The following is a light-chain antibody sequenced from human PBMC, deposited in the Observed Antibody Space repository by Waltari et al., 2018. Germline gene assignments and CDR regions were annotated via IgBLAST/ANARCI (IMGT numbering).Light chain of an antibody. Sequence: QSVLTQPPSASGTPGQGVTISCSGSSSNIGRNTVSWYQQLPGTAPKLLVYFNNQRPSGVPDRFSGSKSDTSASLAIGGLQSEDEADYYCATWDDSLNGQVVFGGGTKLTVL. CDR3: ATWDDSLNGQVV. CDR1: SSNIGRNT. J-gene: IGLJ2*01. V-gene: IGLV1-44*01. CDR2: FNN.